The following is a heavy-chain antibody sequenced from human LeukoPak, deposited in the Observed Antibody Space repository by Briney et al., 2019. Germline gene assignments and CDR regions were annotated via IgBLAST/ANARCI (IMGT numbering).Heavy chain of an antibody. J-gene: IGHJ4*02. V-gene: IGHV3-23*01. CDR1: GFTFSSYA. CDR2: MSGSGGST. CDR3: ARDWSAAVYAPFDY. D-gene: IGHD5/OR15-5a*01. Sequence: GGSLRLSCAASGFTFSSYAMNWVRQAPGKGLEWVSAMSGSGGSTYYADSVKGRFTISRDNSENTLYLQMKSLRHEDTAVYYCARDWSAAVYAPFDYWGQGTLVTVSS.